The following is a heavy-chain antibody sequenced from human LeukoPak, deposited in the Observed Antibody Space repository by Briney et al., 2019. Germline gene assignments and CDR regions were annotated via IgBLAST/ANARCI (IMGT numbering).Heavy chain of an antibody. D-gene: IGHD4-11*01. CDR2: IYYSGST. J-gene: IGHJ6*02. Sequence: PSETLSLTCTVSGGSVSSGSYYWSWIRQPPGKGLEWIGYIYYSGSTNYNPSLKSRVTISVDTSKNQFSLKLSSVTAADTAVYYCAREGLTTVTAYYYYGMDVWGQGTTVTVSS. V-gene: IGHV4-61*01. CDR1: GGSVSSGSYY. CDR3: AREGLTTVTAYYYYGMDV.